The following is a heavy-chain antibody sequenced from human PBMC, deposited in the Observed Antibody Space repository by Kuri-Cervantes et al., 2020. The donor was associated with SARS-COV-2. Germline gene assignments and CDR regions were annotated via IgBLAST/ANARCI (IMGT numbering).Heavy chain of an antibody. V-gene: IGHV3-7*05. D-gene: IGHD6-13*01. J-gene: IGHJ6*02. CDR3: ARDRDGYSSSWYGGYYYGMDV. CDR2: IKQDGSEK. CDR1: GFTFSSYW. Sequence: LSLTCAASGFTFSSYWMSWVRQAPGKGLEWVANIKQDGSEKHYVDSAKGRFTISRDNAKNSLYLQMNSLRAEDTAVYYCARDRDGYSSSWYGGYYYGMDVWGQGTTVTVSS.